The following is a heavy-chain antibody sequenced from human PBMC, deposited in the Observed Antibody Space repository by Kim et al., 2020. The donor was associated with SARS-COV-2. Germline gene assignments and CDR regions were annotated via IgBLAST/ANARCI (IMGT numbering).Heavy chain of an antibody. D-gene: IGHD3-22*01. Sequence: ASVKVSCKASGYTFTSYYMHWVRQAPGQGLEWMGIINPSGGSTSYAQKFQGRVTMTRDTSTSTVYMELSSLRSEDTAVYYCARDLDKSSGPPRMGFDPWGQGTLVTVSS. CDR1: GYTFTSYY. CDR3: ARDLDKSSGPPRMGFDP. V-gene: IGHV1-46*01. J-gene: IGHJ5*02. CDR2: INPSGGST.